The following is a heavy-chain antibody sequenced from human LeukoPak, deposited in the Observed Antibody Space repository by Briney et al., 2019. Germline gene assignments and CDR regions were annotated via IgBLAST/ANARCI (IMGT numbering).Heavy chain of an antibody. J-gene: IGHJ3*02. CDR3: AKVRVDTAMVDAFDI. D-gene: IGHD5-18*01. V-gene: IGHV3-30*02. CDR1: GLRFSNYG. Sequence: GGSLRLSCAASGLRFSNYGMHWVRQAPGKGLKWVAFIRFDGSSKYFADSVKGRFIISRDNFQNTLILQMNNLKVEDTAVYYCAKVRVDTAMVDAFDIWGQGTRVVVSS. CDR2: IRFDGSSK.